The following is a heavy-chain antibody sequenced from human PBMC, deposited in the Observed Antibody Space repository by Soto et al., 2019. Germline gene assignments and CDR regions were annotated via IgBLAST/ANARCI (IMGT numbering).Heavy chain of an antibody. CDR3: AGRGFLVWSAYGMDV. V-gene: IGHV1-46*01. J-gene: IGHJ6*02. CDR2: INPSSGMT. Sequence: SVKVSCKASGYTFTSYYMHWVRPAPGQGLEWMGMINPSSGMTSYAQKFQGRVNMTRDTSTRTAYMELSSLRSEDTAVYYCAGRGFLVWSAYGMDVWGQGTTVSVSS. D-gene: IGHD3-3*01. CDR1: GYTFTSYY.